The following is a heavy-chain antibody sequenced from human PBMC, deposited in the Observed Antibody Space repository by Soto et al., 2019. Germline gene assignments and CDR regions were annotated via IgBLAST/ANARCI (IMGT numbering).Heavy chain of an antibody. V-gene: IGHV4-34*01. J-gene: IGHJ4*02. Sequence: PSETLSLTCAVYGVSFSGYYWSWIRQPPGKGLEWIGEINHSGSTNYNPSLKSRVTISADTSKNQFSLKLSSVTAADTAVYYCARGGNYGYWGQGTLVTVSS. CDR3: ARGGNYGY. CDR1: GVSFSGYY. CDR2: INHSGST. D-gene: IGHD1-7*01.